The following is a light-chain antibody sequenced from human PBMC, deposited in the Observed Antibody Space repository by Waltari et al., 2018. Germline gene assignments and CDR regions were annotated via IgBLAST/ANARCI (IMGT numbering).Light chain of an antibody. V-gene: IGLV4-69*01. CDR3: QTGGHGTWV. CDR1: SGPSTNI. J-gene: IGLJ3*02. Sequence: QLVLTQSPSASASLGASVKLTCTLSSGPSTNIIAWLQQQPEKGPRYLMNVNSDGSHNKGVGIPYRFSGSSSGAERYLTISSLQSEDEADYYCQTGGHGTWVFGGGTRLTVL. CDR2: VNSDGSH.